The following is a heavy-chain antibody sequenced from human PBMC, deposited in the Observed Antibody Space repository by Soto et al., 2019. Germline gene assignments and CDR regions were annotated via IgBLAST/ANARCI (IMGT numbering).Heavy chain of an antibody. CDR1: GYTFTSYA. CDR2: INAGNGNT. J-gene: IGHJ3*02. V-gene: IGHV1-3*01. D-gene: IGHD3-9*01. CDR3: ARTILRYFDWLLYDAFDI. Sequence: ASVKVSCKASGYTFTSYAMHWVRQAPGQRLEWMGWINAGNGNTKYSQKFQGRVTITRDTSASTAYMELSSLRSEDTAVYYCARTILRYFDWLLYDAFDIWGQGTMVTVSS.